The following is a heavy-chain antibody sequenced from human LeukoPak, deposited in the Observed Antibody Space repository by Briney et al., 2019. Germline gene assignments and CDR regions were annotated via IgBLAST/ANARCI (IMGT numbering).Heavy chain of an antibody. CDR3: ASGRPACDSSGHSPLFDY. CDR2: IIPIFGTA. J-gene: IGHJ4*02. D-gene: IGHD3-22*01. CDR1: GGTFSSYA. Sequence: SVKVSCKASGGTFSSYAISWVRQAPGQGLEWMGGIIPIFGTANYAQKFQGRVTITADESTSTAYMELSSLTSDATAVHLCASGRPACDSSGHSPLFDYWGQGTLVTVSS. V-gene: IGHV1-69*01.